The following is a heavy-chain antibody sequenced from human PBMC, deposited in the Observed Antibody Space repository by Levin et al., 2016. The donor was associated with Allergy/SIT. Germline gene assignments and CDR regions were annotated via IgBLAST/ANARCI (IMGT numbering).Heavy chain of an antibody. Sequence: GESLKISCAASGFPLSSYDMHWVRQVTGNGLEWVSAISTAGDTHYPGSVKGRFTISRDNAKNSLYLQMNSLRAEDTAVYYCARDKGLSEGYPVFDYWGQGTLVTVSS. CDR2: ISTAGDT. V-gene: IGHV3-13*01. D-gene: IGHD1-26*01. CDR1: GFPLSSYD. J-gene: IGHJ4*02. CDR3: ARDKGLSEGYPVFDY.